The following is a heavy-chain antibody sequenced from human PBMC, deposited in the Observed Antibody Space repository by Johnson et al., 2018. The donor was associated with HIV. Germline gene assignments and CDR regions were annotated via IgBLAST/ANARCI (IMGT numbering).Heavy chain of an antibody. CDR1: GFTFRSYA. CDR3: ASISLGSEDDAVDI. Sequence: QVQLVESGGGVVQPGRSLRLSCAASGFTFRSYAMHWVRQAPGKGLEWVAVISYDGSNKYYADSVKGRFTISRDNSKNTLYLQMNSRRAEDTAVYYCASISLGSEDDAVDIWGQGTMVTVSS. D-gene: IGHD3-10*01. V-gene: IGHV3-30*03. J-gene: IGHJ3*02. CDR2: ISYDGSNK.